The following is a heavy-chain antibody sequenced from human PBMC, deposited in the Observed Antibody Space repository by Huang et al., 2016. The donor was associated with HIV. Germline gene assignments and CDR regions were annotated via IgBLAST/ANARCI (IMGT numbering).Heavy chain of an antibody. V-gene: IGHV4-30-4*01. D-gene: IGHD3-22*01. J-gene: IGHJ3*02. CDR1: GVSISSPGHY. CDR2: IYYSGST. CDR3: ARAPYHYDSSGYPENAAFDI. Sequence: QVQLQESGPGLVKPSQTLSLTCAVSGVSISSPGHYWCWIRQPPGKGLEWIGYIYYSGSTYYSPSLKSRVTISLDTSKNQFSLKLTSVTAADTAVYYCARAPYHYDSSGYPENAAFDIWGQGTVVTVSS.